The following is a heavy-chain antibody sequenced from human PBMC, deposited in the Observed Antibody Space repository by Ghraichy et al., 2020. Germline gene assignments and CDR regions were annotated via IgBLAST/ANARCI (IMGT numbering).Heavy chain of an antibody. J-gene: IGHJ4*02. V-gene: IGHV3-7*01. CDR3: ARDLGSDWHFAY. D-gene: IGHD6-19*01. Sequence: GGSLRLSCAASGFIFSGYWMSWVRQAPGKGPEWVANIKKDGSEKYYVDSVKGRFTISRDNAKNSLYLQMNSLRAEDTAVYYCARDLGSDWHFAYWGQGTLVTVSS. CDR1: GFIFSGYW. CDR2: IKKDGSEK.